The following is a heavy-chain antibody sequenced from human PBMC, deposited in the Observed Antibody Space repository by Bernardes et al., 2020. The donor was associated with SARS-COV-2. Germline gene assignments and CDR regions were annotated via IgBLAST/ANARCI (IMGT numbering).Heavy chain of an antibody. CDR2: ISSSGNYI. CDR1: GFTFSSYT. CDR3: ARDLYSENYPDN. J-gene: IGHJ4*02. V-gene: IGHV3-21*06. D-gene: IGHD4-4*01. Sequence: GGSLRLSCAASGFTFSSYTMNWVRQAPGKGLEWVSSISSSGNYIFYADSVKGRFAISRDNARNSLYLEMKSLRAEDTAMYYCARDLYSENYPDNWGQGTLVTVSS.